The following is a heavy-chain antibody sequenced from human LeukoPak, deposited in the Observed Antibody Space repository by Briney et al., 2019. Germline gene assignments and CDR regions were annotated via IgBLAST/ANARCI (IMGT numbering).Heavy chain of an antibody. J-gene: IGHJ4*02. D-gene: IGHD6-19*01. CDR3: ARDSGSGWYVGYYFDY. CDR1: GGSISSGSYY. Sequence: SETLSLTCTVSGGSISSGSYYWSWIRQPAGKGLEWIGRIYTSGSTNYNPSLKSRVTISVDTSKNQFSLKLSSVTAADTAVYYCARDSGSGWYVGYYFDYWGQGTLVTVSS. CDR2: IYTSGST. V-gene: IGHV4-61*02.